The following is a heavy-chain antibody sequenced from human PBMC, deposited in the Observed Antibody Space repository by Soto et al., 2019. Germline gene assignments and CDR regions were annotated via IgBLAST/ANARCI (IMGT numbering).Heavy chain of an antibody. D-gene: IGHD3-10*01. CDR3: AREIRLLWFGESYYGMDV. V-gene: IGHV3-30-3*01. CDR2: ISYDGSNK. Sequence: GGSLRLSCAASGFTFSSYAMHWVRQAPGKGLEWVAVISYDGSNKYYADSVKGRFTISRDNSKNTLYLQMNSLRAEDTAVYYCAREIRLLWFGESYYGMDVWGQGTTVTVSS. J-gene: IGHJ6*02. CDR1: GFTFSSYA.